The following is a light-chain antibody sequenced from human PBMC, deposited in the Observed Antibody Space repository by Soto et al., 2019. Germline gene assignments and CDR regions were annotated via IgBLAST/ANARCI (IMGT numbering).Light chain of an antibody. Sequence: QTVVTQEPSLTVSPGGTVTLTCASNTGAVTSGSYPNWLQQKPGQAPRALIYSTDNRHSWTPARSSGSLLGDKAALTLSDVQPEDEADYYCLLYFGDAQIFGGGTKVTVL. CDR2: STD. CDR3: LLYFGDAQI. V-gene: IGLV7-43*01. CDR1: TGAVTSGSY. J-gene: IGLJ2*01.